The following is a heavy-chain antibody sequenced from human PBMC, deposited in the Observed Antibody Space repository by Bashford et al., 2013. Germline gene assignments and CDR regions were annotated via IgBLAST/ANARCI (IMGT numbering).Heavy chain of an antibody. CDR2: IYYSGST. CDR3: ARSGSSDWFGIFDS. D-gene: IGHD3-10*01. J-gene: IGHJ4*02. Sequence: SETLSLTCTVSGGSISSGGYYWSWIRQHPGKGLEWIGYIYYSGSTYYNPSLKSRVTISVDTSQDQFSLDLKSVTAADTAVYYCARSGSSDWFGIFDSWGLGTLVTVSS. CDR1: GGSISSGGYY. V-gene: IGHV4-31*03.